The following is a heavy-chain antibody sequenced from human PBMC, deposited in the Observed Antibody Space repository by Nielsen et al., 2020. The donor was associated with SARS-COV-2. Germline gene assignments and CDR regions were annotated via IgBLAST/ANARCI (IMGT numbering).Heavy chain of an antibody. V-gene: IGHV1-18*04. CDR1: GYIFTSHG. J-gene: IGHJ4*02. Sequence: ASVQVPCKASGYIFTSHGISWVRQAPGQGLEWMGWISAYNGNTNYAQKLQGRVTMTTDTSTSTAYMELRSLRSDDPAVYYCARETGYSYGHAEYFDYWGQGTLVTVSS. CDR3: ARETGYSYGHAEYFDY. CDR2: ISAYNGNT. D-gene: IGHD5-18*01.